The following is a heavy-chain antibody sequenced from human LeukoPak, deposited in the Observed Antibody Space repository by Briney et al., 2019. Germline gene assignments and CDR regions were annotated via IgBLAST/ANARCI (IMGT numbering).Heavy chain of an antibody. J-gene: IGHJ4*02. Sequence: SETLSLTXTVSGGSISSSSYYWGGIRQPPGKGLEWIGSIYYSGSTYYNPSLKSRVTISVDTSKNQFSLKLSSVTAADTAVYYSARAVAGDYYFDYWGQGTLVTVSS. D-gene: IGHD6-19*01. V-gene: IGHV4-39*01. CDR3: ARAVAGDYYFDY. CDR2: IYYSGST. CDR1: GGSISSSSYY.